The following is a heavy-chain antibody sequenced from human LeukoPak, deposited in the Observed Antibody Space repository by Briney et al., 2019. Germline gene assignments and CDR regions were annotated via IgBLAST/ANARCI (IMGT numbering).Heavy chain of an antibody. CDR1: GGSINSYY. CDR3: ARQIQLWGSFDY. CDR2: IYYSGST. Sequence: SETLSLTCTVSGGSINSYYWSWIRQPPGKGLEWIGYIYYSGSTNYNPSLKSGVTISVDTSKNQFSLKLSSVTAADTAVYYCARQIQLWGSFDYWGQGTLVTVSS. D-gene: IGHD5-18*01. J-gene: IGHJ4*02. V-gene: IGHV4-59*01.